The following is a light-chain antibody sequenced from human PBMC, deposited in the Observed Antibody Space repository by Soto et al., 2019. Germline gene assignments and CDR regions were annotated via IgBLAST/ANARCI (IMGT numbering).Light chain of an antibody. Sequence: QTVVTQEPSFSVSPGGTVTLTCGLSSGSVSTTYYPNWYQQTPGQAPRTLIHNANTRSSGVPDRFSGSILGNKAALTITGAQAEDESDYYCVLYVGSGISVFGTGTKLTVL. CDR3: VLYVGSGISV. V-gene: IGLV8-61*01. CDR1: SGSVSTTYY. J-gene: IGLJ1*01. CDR2: NAN.